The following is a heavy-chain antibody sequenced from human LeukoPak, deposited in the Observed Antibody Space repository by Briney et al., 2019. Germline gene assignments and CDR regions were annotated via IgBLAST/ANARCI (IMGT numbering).Heavy chain of an antibody. CDR3: ARALYSSAWYGGFGY. CDR2: ISSSSSTK. J-gene: IGHJ4*02. Sequence: GGSLRLSCAASGFTFSTYSMNWVRQAPGKGLEWVSYISSSSSTKYYADSVKGRFAISRDNAKNSLYLQMNSLRAEDTAVYYCARALYSSAWYGGFGYWGQGTLATVS. CDR1: GFTFSTYS. V-gene: IGHV3-48*01. D-gene: IGHD6-19*01.